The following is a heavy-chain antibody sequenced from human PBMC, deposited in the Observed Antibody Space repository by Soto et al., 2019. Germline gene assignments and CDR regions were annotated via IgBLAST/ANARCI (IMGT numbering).Heavy chain of an antibody. J-gene: IGHJ5*02. CDR2: ISWNSGSI. D-gene: IGHD4-4*01. CDR3: AKVLGMTTVTSGGGA. V-gene: IGHV3-9*01. CDR1: GFTFDDYA. Sequence: EVQLVESGGGLVQPGRSLRLSCAASGFTFDDYAMHWVRQAPGKGLEWVSGISWNSGSIGYADSVKGRFTISRDNAKNSLYLQIYSLGAGDTALYYGAKVLGMTTVTSGGGAWGQGTLVTVSS.